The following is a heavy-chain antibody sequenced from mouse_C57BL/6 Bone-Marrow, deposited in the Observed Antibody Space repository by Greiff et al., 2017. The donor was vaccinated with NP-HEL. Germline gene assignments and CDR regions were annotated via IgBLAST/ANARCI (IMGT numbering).Heavy chain of an antibody. D-gene: IGHD2-10*01. J-gene: IGHJ3*01. V-gene: IGHV1-50*01. CDR3: ARSYYGNSWFAY. CDR2: IDPSDSYT. Sequence: QVQLQQSGAELVKPGASVKLSCKASGYTFTTYWMQWVKQRPGQGLEWIGEIDPSDSYTNYNQKFKGKATLTVDTSSSTANMQLSSLTSEDSAVYYCARSYYGNSWFAYWGQGTLVTVSA. CDR1: GYTFTTYW.